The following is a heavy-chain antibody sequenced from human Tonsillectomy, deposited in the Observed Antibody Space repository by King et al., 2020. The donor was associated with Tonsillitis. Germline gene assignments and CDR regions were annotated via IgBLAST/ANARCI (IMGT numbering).Heavy chain of an antibody. Sequence: VQLQESGPGLVKPSETLSLTCTVSGGSISSYYWSWIRQPAGKGLEWIGRIYTSGSTNYNPSLKSRVTMSVDTSKNQFSLKLSSVTAADTAVYYCARETYFYGSSGSPVYYFDYWGQGTLVTVSS. J-gene: IGHJ4*02. CDR2: IYTSGST. CDR1: GGSISSYY. CDR3: ARETYFYGSSGSPVYYFDY. D-gene: IGHD3-22*01. V-gene: IGHV4-4*07.